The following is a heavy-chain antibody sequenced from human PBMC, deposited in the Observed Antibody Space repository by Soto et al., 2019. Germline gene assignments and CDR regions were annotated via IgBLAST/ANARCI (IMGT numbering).Heavy chain of an antibody. D-gene: IGHD3-9*01. CDR1: GFSFENFG. Sequence: EMQLVESGGGLVQPGRSLRLSCAVSGFSFENFGLHWVRQAPGKGLEGVSGFNWNSGTLSYADSVKGRFTVAGDNAKSSLYLHLNGLRPDFTAFYYCAKAPNLVTHWFDPWGQGTLVTVS. V-gene: IGHV3-9*01. CDR2: FNWNSGTL. CDR3: AKAPNLVTHWFDP. J-gene: IGHJ5*02.